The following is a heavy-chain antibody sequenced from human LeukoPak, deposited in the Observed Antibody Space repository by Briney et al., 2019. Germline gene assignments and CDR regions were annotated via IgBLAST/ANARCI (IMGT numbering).Heavy chain of an antibody. J-gene: IGHJ3*02. CDR3: ARDHCSSTSCLDI. CDR2: LYSSGSA. CDR1: GFTVSTNY. V-gene: IGHV3-53*01. Sequence: GGSLRLSCAASGFTVSTNYMSWVRQAPGKGLEWVSVLYSSGSAFYADSVKGRFIISRDNSENTLYLQMDSLRAEDTAVYYCARDHCSSTSCLDIWGQETMVTVSS. D-gene: IGHD2-2*01.